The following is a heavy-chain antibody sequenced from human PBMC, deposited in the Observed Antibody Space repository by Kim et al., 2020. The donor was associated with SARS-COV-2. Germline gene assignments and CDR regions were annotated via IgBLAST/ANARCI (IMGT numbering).Heavy chain of an antibody. Sequence: GSRNYNPSLRSRVTRSVDTSKNQFSLKLSSVTAADTAVYYCARKSPSSQPWGQGTLVTVSS. J-gene: IGHJ5*02. CDR2: GSR. V-gene: IGHV4-34*01. CDR3: ARKSPSSQP.